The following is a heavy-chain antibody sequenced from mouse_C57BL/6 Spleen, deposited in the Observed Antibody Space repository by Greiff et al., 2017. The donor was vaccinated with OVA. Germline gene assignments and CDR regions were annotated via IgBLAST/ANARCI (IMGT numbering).Heavy chain of an antibody. D-gene: IGHD2-5*01. CDR2: ISSGGSYT. CDR1: GFTFSSYG. CDR3: ARGAYYSKGGFAY. V-gene: IGHV5-6*01. J-gene: IGHJ3*01. Sequence: EVQLVESGGDLVKPGGSLKLSCAASGFTFSSYGMSWVRQTPDKRLEWVATISSGGSYTYYPDSVKGRFTISRDNAKNTLYLQMSSLKAEDTAMYYCARGAYYSKGGFAYWGQGTLVTVSA.